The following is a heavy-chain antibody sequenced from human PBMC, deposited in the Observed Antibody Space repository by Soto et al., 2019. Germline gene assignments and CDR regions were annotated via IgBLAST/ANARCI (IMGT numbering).Heavy chain of an antibody. D-gene: IGHD3-10*01. V-gene: IGHV4-61*01. Sequence: SETLSLTCTVSGGSFKSGSYSWSWIRQPPGKGLEWIGYVYHTGRTSYNPSLKSRVSISMDTSKNQFSLNLDSVTAADTAVYYCARGFRHRVLLWFGELHYWGQGTLVTVSS. J-gene: IGHJ4*02. CDR3: ARGFRHRVLLWFGELHY. CDR1: GGSFKSGSYS. CDR2: VYHTGRT.